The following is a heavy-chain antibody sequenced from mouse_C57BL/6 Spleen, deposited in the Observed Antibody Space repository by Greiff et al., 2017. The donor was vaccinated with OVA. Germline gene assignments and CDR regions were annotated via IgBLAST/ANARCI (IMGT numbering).Heavy chain of an antibody. Sequence: ESGPGLVKPSQSLSLTCSVTGYSITSGYYWNWIRQFPGNKLEWMGYISYDGSNNYNPSLKNRISITRDTSKNQFFLKLNSVTTEDTATYYCAREGEDSSGYGNYWGQGTTLTVSS. CDR2: ISYDGSN. J-gene: IGHJ2*01. D-gene: IGHD3-2*02. CDR3: AREGEDSSGYGNY. V-gene: IGHV3-6*01. CDR1: GYSITSGYY.